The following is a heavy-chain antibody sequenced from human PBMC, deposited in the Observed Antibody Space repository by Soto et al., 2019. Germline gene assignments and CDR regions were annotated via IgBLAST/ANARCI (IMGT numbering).Heavy chain of an antibody. D-gene: IGHD4-17*01. CDR2: IYTSGST. V-gene: IGHV4-4*07. CDR3: AREGLPTVTTGRYFDY. CDR1: GGSISSYY. Sequence: QVQLQESGPGLVKPSETLSLTCTVSGGSISSYYWSWIRQPAGKGLEWIGRIYTSGSTNYNPSLKSRVTMSVDTSKNQFSLKLSSVTAADTAVYYCAREGLPTVTTGRYFDYWGQGTLVTVSS. J-gene: IGHJ4*02.